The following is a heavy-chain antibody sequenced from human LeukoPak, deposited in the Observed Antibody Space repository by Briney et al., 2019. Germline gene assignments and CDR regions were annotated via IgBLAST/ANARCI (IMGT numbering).Heavy chain of an antibody. CDR1: GGSISSYY. CDR3: ARGQVLGYYFDY. V-gene: IGHV4-59*01. CDR2: IYYSGST. J-gene: IGHJ4*02. D-gene: IGHD2-21*01. Sequence: SENLSLTCTVSGGSISSYYWSWIRQPPGKGLEWIGYIYYSGSTNYNPSLKSRVTISVDTSKNQFSLKLSSVTAADTAVYYCARGQVLGYYFDYWGQGTLVTVSS.